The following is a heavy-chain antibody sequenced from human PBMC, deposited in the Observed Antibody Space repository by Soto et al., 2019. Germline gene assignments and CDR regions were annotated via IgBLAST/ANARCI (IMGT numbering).Heavy chain of an antibody. J-gene: IGHJ4*02. D-gene: IGHD4-17*01. CDR3: ARWEARYGDYFSFDY. Sequence: GASVKVSCKASGYTFTSYYMHWVRQAPGQGLEWMGIINPSGGSTSYAQKFQGRVTMTRDTSTSTVYMELSSLRSEDTAVYYCARWEARYGDYFSFDYWGQGTLVTVSS. CDR1: GYTFTSYY. CDR2: INPSGGST. V-gene: IGHV1-46*03.